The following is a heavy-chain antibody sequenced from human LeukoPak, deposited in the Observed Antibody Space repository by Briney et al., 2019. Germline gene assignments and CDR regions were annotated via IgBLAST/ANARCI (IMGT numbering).Heavy chain of an antibody. J-gene: IGHJ4*02. D-gene: IGHD4-17*01. Sequence: GGSLRLSCAASGLTFSNYNMNWVRQAPGKGLEWVSSISTSGSYIYYANSMKGRFTISRDNAKNSLYLQMNSLRVEDSAVYYCAKEIWPTVTTPGHTHFDYWGQGTLVTVSS. V-gene: IGHV3-21*01. CDR3: AKEIWPTVTTPGHTHFDY. CDR1: GLTFSNYN. CDR2: ISTSGSYI.